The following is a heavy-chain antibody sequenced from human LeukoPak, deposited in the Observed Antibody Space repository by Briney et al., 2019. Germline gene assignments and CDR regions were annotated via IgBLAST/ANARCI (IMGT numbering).Heavy chain of an antibody. D-gene: IGHD3-22*01. CDR3: AGAQYYYDSSGYLYYFDY. CDR1: GDSISGSSDY. CDR2: IYYSGST. J-gene: IGHJ4*02. V-gene: IGHV4-39*07. Sequence: SETLSLTCTVSGDSISGSSDYWGWIRQPPGKGLEWIGSIYYSGSTYYNPSLKSRVTISVDTSKNQFSLKLSSVTAADTAVYYCAGAQYYYDSSGYLYYFDYWGQGTLVTVSS.